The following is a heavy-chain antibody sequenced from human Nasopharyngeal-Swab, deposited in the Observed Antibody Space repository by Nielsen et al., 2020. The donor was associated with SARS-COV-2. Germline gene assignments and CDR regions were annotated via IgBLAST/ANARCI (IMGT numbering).Heavy chain of an antibody. Sequence: SLKISCAASGFTFDDYAMHWVRQAPGKGLEWVSGISWNSGSIGYADSVKGRFTISRDNAKNSLYLQMNGLRAEDTALYYCAKGGNYYDSSGHIDYWGQGTLVTVSS. V-gene: IGHV3-9*01. CDR1: GFTFDDYA. J-gene: IGHJ4*02. CDR3: AKGGNYYDSSGHIDY. CDR2: ISWNSGSI. D-gene: IGHD3-22*01.